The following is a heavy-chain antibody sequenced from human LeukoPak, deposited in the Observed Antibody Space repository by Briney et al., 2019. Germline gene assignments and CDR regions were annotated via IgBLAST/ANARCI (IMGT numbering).Heavy chain of an antibody. D-gene: IGHD3-22*01. V-gene: IGHV4-39*01. J-gene: IGHJ4*02. CDR1: GGSISSSSYY. Sequence: SETLSLTCTVSGGSISSSSYYWGWIRQPPGKGLEWIGSIYYSGSTYYNPSLKSRVTISVDTSKNQFSLKLSSVTAADTAVYYCAILGPYYDSSVDYWGQGTLVTVSS. CDR2: IYYSGST. CDR3: AILGPYYDSSVDY.